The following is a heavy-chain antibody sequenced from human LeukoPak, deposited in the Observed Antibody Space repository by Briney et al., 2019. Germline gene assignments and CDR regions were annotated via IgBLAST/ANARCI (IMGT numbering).Heavy chain of an antibody. V-gene: IGHV1-18*04. CDR1: GYTFTGYY. D-gene: IGHD6-13*01. J-gene: IGHJ5*02. CDR3: ARGAWSSSWFDP. Sequence: ASVKVSCKASGYTFTGYYMHWVRRAPGQGLEWMGWISAYNGNTNYAQKLQGRVTMTTDTSTSTAYMELRSLRSDDTAVYYCARGAWSSSWFDPWGQGTLVTVSS. CDR2: ISAYNGNT.